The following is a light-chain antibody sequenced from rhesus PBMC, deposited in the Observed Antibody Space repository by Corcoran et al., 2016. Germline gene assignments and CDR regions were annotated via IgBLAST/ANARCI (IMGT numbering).Light chain of an antibody. V-gene: IGKV3-42*01. CDR2: RTS. Sequence: EIVLTQSPTSMAVSQGERVTISCTASSSVSTSYLHWYQHTPGFPPRLLVYRTSSLASGVQARFSGSGSGTLDTLTISRMEGEDAADYDCQQGNSIPRTFGQGTKVEIK. J-gene: IGKJ1*01. CDR3: QQGNSIPRT. CDR1: SSVSTS.